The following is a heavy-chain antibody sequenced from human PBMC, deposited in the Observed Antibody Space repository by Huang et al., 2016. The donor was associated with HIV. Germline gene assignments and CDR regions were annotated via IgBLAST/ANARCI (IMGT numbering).Heavy chain of an antibody. D-gene: IGHD3-10*01. V-gene: IGHV5-51*01. J-gene: IGHJ4*02. Sequence: EVHLVQSGAEVKEPGESLKISCQASGYNFDRYWIGWVRQMPGTGLEWMGVIYPGDSDTRSDPSFQGQVTISADQSINTAYLQWSSLKASDTAIYFCARQGLWLPPTDPFDYWGQGTPVTVSA. CDR3: ARQGLWLPPTDPFDY. CDR1: GYNFDRYW. CDR2: IYPGDSDT.